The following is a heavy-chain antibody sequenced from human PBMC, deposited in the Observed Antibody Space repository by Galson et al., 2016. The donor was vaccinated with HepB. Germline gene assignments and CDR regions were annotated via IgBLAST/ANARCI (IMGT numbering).Heavy chain of an antibody. V-gene: IGHV4-34*01. CDR1: GFTFSSYA. J-gene: IGHJ4*02. Sequence: LRLSCAASGFTFSSYAMSWVRQAPGKGLEWIGEIHPYGDKNFSPSFASRVVMSLDTSKSQFSPTLSSVTAADTAEYYCSRGKDDSKSGRFWGQGTLVTVSA. D-gene: IGHD3-16*01. CDR2: IHPYGDK. CDR3: SRGKDDSKSGRF.